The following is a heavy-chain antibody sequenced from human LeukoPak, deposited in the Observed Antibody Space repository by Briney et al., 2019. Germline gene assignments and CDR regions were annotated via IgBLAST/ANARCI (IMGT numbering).Heavy chain of an antibody. CDR3: ARGVSVVVPAAIAY. Sequence: GASVKVSCKASGYTFTGYYMHWVRQAPGQGLEWMGWINPNSGGTNYAQKFQGRVTMTRDTSTSTAYMELSRLRSDDTAVYYCARGVSVVVPAAIAYWGQGTLVTVSS. D-gene: IGHD2-2*01. CDR2: INPNSGGT. V-gene: IGHV1-2*02. J-gene: IGHJ4*02. CDR1: GYTFTGYY.